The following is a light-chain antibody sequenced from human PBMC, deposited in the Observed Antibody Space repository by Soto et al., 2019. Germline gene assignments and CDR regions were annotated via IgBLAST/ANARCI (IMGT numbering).Light chain of an antibody. CDR1: QSIDNV. CDR3: QQYNYYSRT. V-gene: IGKV1-5*03. CDR2: KAS. Sequence: DIQMTQSPSTLSASVGDRVTITCRASQSIDNVLAWYQQKPGKAPKLLIYKASSLQGGVPSRFSGSGSETEFTLTISSLQPDDFATYYCQQYNYYSRTFGQGTKVEIK. J-gene: IGKJ1*01.